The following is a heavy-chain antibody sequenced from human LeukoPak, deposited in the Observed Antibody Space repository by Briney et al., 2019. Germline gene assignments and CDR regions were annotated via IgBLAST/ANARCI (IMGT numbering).Heavy chain of an antibody. V-gene: IGHV3-48*03. J-gene: IGHJ4*02. CDR3: AREDIRLDYFDY. Sequence: GGSLRLSCAASGFTFSSLEMNWVRQAPGRGLEWVSYISGSGVTMYYADSVKGRFTISRDNAKNSLYLQMNSLRAEDTAVYYCAREDIRLDYFDYWGQGTLVTVSS. CDR2: ISGSGVTM. CDR1: GFTFSSLE. D-gene: IGHD6-19*01.